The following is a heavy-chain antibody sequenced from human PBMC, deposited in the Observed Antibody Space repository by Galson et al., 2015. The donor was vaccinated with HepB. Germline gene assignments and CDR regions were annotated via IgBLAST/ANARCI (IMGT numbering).Heavy chain of an antibody. J-gene: IGHJ4*02. CDR3: ASVRYSGRYSHFDF. CDR2: INSRGGRT. D-gene: IGHD1-26*01. CDR1: GFLFSYH. Sequence: SVKVSCKASGFLFSYHIHWARQAPGQGLEWMGIINSRGGRTTYAQKFQGRVTMTRDTSTGTDYMDLSRLRLEDTAVYYCASVRYSGRYSHFDFWGQGTRVTVSS. V-gene: IGHV1-46*01.